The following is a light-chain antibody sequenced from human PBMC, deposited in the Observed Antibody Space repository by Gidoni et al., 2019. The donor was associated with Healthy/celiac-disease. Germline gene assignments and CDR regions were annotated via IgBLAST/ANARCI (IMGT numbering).Light chain of an antibody. CDR2: DAS. J-gene: IGKJ1*01. V-gene: IGKV3-15*01. Sequence: ELVMTQSPATLSVSPGERATLSCRASQSVSSNLAWYQQKPGQAPRLLIYDASRRATGIPASFSGSGSGTEFTLTISSLQSEDFAVYYCQQYDNWPRTFGQGTKVEIK. CDR3: QQYDNWPRT. CDR1: QSVSSN.